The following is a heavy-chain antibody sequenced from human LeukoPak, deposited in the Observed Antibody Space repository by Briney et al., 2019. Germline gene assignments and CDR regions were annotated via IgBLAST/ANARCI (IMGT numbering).Heavy chain of an antibody. Sequence: SETLSLTCTVYGDSFSGYYWSWIRQPPGKGLEWVGEINHSGSTNYNPSLKSRVTISVDTSKNQFSLKLSSVTAADPAVYYCTRRRNYLSHFDYWGQGTLVTVSS. CDR3: TRRRNYLSHFDY. V-gene: IGHV4-34*01. D-gene: IGHD1-7*01. CDR1: GDSFSGYY. CDR2: INHSGST. J-gene: IGHJ4*02.